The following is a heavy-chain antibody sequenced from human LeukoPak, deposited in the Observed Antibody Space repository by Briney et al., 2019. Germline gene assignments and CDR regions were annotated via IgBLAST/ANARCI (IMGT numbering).Heavy chain of an antibody. Sequence: SSETLSLTCAVYGGSFSGYYWSWIRQPPGKGLEWIGYIYYSGSTNYNPSLKSRVTISVDTSKNQFSLKLSSVTAADTAVYYCARRGYYDSSVYAFDIWGQGTMVTVSS. J-gene: IGHJ3*02. CDR2: IYYSGST. D-gene: IGHD3-22*01. CDR1: GGSFSGYY. CDR3: ARRGYYDSSVYAFDI. V-gene: IGHV4-59*08.